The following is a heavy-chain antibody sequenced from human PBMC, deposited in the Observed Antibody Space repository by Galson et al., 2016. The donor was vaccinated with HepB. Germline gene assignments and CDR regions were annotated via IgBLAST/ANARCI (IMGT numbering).Heavy chain of an antibody. CDR3: ATDYCSGPSCYFAAFGI. CDR1: GFTFSKAW. CDR2: IKAESDDGTT. D-gene: IGHD2-2*01. V-gene: IGHV3-15*01. J-gene: IGHJ3*02. Sequence: SLRLSCAASGFTFSKAWMSWVRQAQGKGPEWIGRIKAESDDGTTDYAAPVKGRFTISRDDSKNTLYLQMRSLRTEDTAVYYCATDYCSGPSCYFAAFGIWGKGTIVGVSS.